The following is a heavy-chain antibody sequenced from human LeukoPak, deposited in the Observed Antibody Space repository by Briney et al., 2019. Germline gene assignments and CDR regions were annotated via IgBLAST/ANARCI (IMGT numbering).Heavy chain of an antibody. V-gene: IGHV3-30-3*01. CDR3: ARECGGDCYYYFDY. D-gene: IGHD2-21*02. J-gene: IGHJ4*02. Sequence: GGSLRLSCAASGFTFSSYAMHWVRQAPGKGLEWVAVISYDGSNKYYADSVKGRFTISRDNSENTLYLQMNSLRAEDTAVYYCARECGGDCYYYFDYWGQGTLVTVSP. CDR2: ISYDGSNK. CDR1: GFTFSSYA.